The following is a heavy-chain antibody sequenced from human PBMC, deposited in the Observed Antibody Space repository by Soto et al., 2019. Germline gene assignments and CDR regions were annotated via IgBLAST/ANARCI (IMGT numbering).Heavy chain of an antibody. D-gene: IGHD3-16*02. Sequence: SETLSLTCTVSGGSISSGGYYWSWIRQHPGKGLEWIGYIYYSGSTYYNPSLKSRVTISVDTSKNQFSLKLSSVTAADTAVYYCARAGLMITFGGVIVSNWFDPWGQGTLVTVFS. CDR3: ARAGLMITFGGVIVSNWFDP. CDR2: IYYSGST. CDR1: GGSISSGGYY. J-gene: IGHJ5*02. V-gene: IGHV4-31*03.